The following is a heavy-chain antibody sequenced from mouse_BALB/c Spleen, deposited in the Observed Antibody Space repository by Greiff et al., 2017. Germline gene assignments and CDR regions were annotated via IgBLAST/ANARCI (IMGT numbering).Heavy chain of an antibody. V-gene: IGHV5-6-2*01. CDR1: GFTFSSYY. CDR3: ASYYGNSFYAMDY. D-gene: IGHD2-1*01. J-gene: IGHJ4*01. CDR2: INSNGGST. Sequence: EVQRVESGGGLVKLGGSLKLSCAASGFTFSSYYMSWVRQTPEKRLELVAAINSNGGSTYYPDTVKGRFTISRDNAKNTLYLQMSSLKSEDTALYYCASYYGNSFYAMDYWGQGTSVTVSS.